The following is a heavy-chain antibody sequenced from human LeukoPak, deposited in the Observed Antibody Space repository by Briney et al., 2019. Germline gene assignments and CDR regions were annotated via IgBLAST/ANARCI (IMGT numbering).Heavy chain of an antibody. CDR2: ISSSSSYI. Sequence: PGGSLRLSCAASGFTFSSYSMNCVRQAPGKGREWVSSISSSSSYIYYADSVKGRFTISRDNAKNSLYLQMNSLRAEDTAVYYCARDLSGGYDSSGYYYEDDYWGQGTLVTVSS. D-gene: IGHD3-22*01. CDR1: GFTFSSYS. J-gene: IGHJ4*02. V-gene: IGHV3-21*01. CDR3: ARDLSGGYDSSGYYYEDDY.